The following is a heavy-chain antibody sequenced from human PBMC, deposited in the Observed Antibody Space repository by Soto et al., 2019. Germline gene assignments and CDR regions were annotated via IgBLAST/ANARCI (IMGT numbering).Heavy chain of an antibody. CDR2: IYYSGST. D-gene: IGHD2-2*01. CDR3: ARGYCSSTSCQPRNWFDP. CDR1: GGSISSSSYY. J-gene: IGHJ5*02. Sequence: SETLSLTCTVSGGSISSSSYYWGWIRQPPGKGLEWIGSIYYSGSTYYNPSLRSRVTISVDTSKNQFSLKLSSVTAADTAVYYCARGYCSSTSCQPRNWFDPWGQGTLVTVSS. V-gene: IGHV4-39*01.